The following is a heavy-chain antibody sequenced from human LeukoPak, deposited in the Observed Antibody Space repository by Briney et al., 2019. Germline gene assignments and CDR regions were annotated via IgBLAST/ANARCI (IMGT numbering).Heavy chain of an antibody. J-gene: IGHJ6*03. D-gene: IGHD3-9*01. CDR1: GGSISSYY. CDR2: IYYSGST. V-gene: IGHV4-59*01. Sequence: SETLSLTCTVSGGSISSYYWSWIRQPPGKGLEWIGYIYYSGSTNYNPSLKSRVTISVDTSKNQFSLKLSSVTAADTTVYYCARTDKGDYDILTGYSYYYYMDVWGKGTTVTISS. CDR3: ARTDKGDYDILTGYSYYYYMDV.